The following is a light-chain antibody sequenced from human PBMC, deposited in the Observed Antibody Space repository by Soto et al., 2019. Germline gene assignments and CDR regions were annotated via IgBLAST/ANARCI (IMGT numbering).Light chain of an antibody. CDR2: SNS. CDR3: ATWDDSTNAWV. CDR1: SSNIGSNT. V-gene: IGLV1-44*01. Sequence: QSVLTQPPSASGTPGQRVTISCSGSSSNIGSNTVNWYQRLPGTAPKLLIFSNSQRPSGVPDRFSGSKSDTSASLAISGLQSEDEADYYCATWDDSTNAWVFGGGTKVTVL. J-gene: IGLJ3*02.